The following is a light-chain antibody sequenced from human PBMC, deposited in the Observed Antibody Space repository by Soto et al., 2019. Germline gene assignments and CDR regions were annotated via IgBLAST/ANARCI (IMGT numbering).Light chain of an antibody. Sequence: EIVLTQSPGTLSLSPGERATLSCRASQSVYSTYLAWYQQKPGQAPRLLIHGVSSRATGIPDRFSGSGSGTDFTLTIRRLEPEDVAVYYCQQYGSSPRTFGQWTKVEIK. CDR1: QSVYSTY. V-gene: IGKV3-20*01. CDR2: GVS. J-gene: IGKJ1*01. CDR3: QQYGSSPRT.